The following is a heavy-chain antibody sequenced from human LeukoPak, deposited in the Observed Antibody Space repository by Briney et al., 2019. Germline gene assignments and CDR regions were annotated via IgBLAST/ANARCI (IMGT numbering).Heavy chain of an antibody. CDR1: GGTFGSYG. D-gene: IGHD3-16*01. V-gene: IGHV1-69*04. CDR3: ARGPYDGTFYFDS. J-gene: IGHJ4*02. Sequence: ASVKVSCRISGGTFGSYGISWVRQAPGQGLEWMGRTIPIRGMTNYAQKFQGRVTITADTSTSTAYMELSSLTSEDTAVYFCARGPYDGTFYFDSWGQGTLVIVSS. CDR2: TIPIRGMT.